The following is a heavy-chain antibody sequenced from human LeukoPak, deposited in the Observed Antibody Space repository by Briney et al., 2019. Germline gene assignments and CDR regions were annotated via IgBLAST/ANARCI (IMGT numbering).Heavy chain of an antibody. CDR3: ATFLGFEEPNDY. Sequence: ASVKVSCKASGGTFSSYAISWVRQAPGQGLEWMGGIIPIFGTANYAQKFQGRVTITADESTSTAYMELSSLRSEDTAVYYCATFLGFEEPNDYWGQGTLVTVSS. V-gene: IGHV1-69*13. J-gene: IGHJ4*02. D-gene: IGHD3-16*01. CDR2: IIPIFGTA. CDR1: GGTFSSYA.